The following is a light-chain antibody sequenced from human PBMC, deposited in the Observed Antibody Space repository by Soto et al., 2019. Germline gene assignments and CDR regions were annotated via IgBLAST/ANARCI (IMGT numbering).Light chain of an antibody. CDR1: QGISSY. V-gene: IGKV1-9*01. CDR2: AAS. CDR3: QQLDSYPLT. J-gene: IGKJ4*01. Sequence: DIQLTQSPSFLSASIGDRVTITCRASQGISSYLAWFQQESGKAPKVLIYAASTLQSGVTARFSGSGSGTEFTITISSLQPEDFATYYCQQLDSYPLTFGGGTKVEMK.